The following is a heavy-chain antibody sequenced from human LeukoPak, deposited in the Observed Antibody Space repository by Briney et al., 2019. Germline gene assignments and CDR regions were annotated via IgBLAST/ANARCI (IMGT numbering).Heavy chain of an antibody. CDR1: GFTFRSYA. J-gene: IGHJ4*02. CDR3: AKGAPPTYYDILTGQDY. D-gene: IGHD3-9*01. Sequence: GGSLRLSWAASGFTFRSYAMSWGRQAPGEGPEVVAGFSAGGGSTYYADYVKGRFTISRDNSKNMLYLQLNSLRAEDTAVYYCAKGAPPTYYDILTGQDYWGQGTLVTASS. V-gene: IGHV3-23*01. CDR2: FSAGGGST.